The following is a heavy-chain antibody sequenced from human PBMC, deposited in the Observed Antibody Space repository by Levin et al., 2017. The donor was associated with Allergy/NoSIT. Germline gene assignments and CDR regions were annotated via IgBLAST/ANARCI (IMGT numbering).Heavy chain of an antibody. D-gene: IGHD6-19*01. V-gene: IGHV1-69*02. CDR2: IIPILGIA. Sequence: ASVKVSCKASGGTFSSYTISWVRQAPGQGLEWMGRIIPILGIANYAQKFQGRVTITADKSTSTAYMELSSLRSEDTAVYYCASLPRGWLVRLSFDIWGQGTMVTVSS. J-gene: IGHJ3*02. CDR1: GGTFSSYT. CDR3: ASLPRGWLVRLSFDI.